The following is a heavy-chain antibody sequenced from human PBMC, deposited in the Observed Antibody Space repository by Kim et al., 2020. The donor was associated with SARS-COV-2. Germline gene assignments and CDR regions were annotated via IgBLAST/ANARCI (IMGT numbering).Heavy chain of an antibody. CDR3: AARRDY. Sequence: GGSLRLSCAASGFTFSSYSINWVRQTPGKGMEWVSYISSSTTIYNADSVKGRLTISRDKATNTLYLQLNILRGDDTAVYYCAARRDYWGQGILVTVSS. J-gene: IGHJ4*02. CDR2: ISSSTTI. CDR1: GFTFSSYS. D-gene: IGHD1-1*01. V-gene: IGHV3-48*01.